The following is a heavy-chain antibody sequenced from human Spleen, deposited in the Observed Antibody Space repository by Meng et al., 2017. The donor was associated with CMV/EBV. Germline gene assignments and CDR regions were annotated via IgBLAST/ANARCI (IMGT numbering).Heavy chain of an antibody. CDR3: ARHNYYGSDWFDP. CDR1: EFTFSDYY. V-gene: IGHV3-11*01. J-gene: IGHJ5*02. CDR2: ISSSGSPI. D-gene: IGHD3-10*01. Sequence: AASEFTFSDYYMSWIRQAPGKGLEWVSYISSSGSPIYYADSVKGRFTISRDNAKNSLYLQMNSLRAEDTAVYYCARHNYYGSDWFDPWGQGTLVTVSS.